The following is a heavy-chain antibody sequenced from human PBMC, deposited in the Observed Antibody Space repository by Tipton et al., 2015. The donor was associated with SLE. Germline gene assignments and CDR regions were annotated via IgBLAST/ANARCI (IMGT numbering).Heavy chain of an antibody. D-gene: IGHD6-13*01. CDR3: VRAIAAAASS. J-gene: IGHJ5*02. Sequence: SLRLSCAASAFTFSIYWLHWVRQAPGKGLEWVANINQAGSVKYYVDSVKGRFTISRDNTKNSLSLQMNSLRAEDTALYYCVRAIAAAASSWGQGTLVTVSS. CDR1: AFTFSIYW. CDR2: INQAGSVK. V-gene: IGHV3-7*01.